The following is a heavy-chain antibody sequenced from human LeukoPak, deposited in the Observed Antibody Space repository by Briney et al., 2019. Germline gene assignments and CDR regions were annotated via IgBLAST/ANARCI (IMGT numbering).Heavy chain of an antibody. J-gene: IGHJ4*02. CDR3: ARDTSGYYDY. D-gene: IGHD2-15*01. V-gene: IGHV3-33*01. Sequence: QPGRSLRLSCEASGFTFRNYGMHWVRQAPGKGLDWVGVIWFDGSNRYYADSVKGRFTISRDNSKNTLYLQVNSVRAEDTAVYYCARDTSGYYDYWGQGALDTVSS. CDR2: IWFDGSNR. CDR1: GFTFRNYG.